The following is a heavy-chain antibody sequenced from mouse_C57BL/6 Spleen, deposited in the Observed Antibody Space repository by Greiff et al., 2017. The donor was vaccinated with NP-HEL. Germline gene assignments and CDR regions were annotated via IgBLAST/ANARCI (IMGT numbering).Heavy chain of an antibody. J-gene: IGHJ1*03. Sequence: VQLQQPGAELVRPGSSVKLSCKASGYTFTSYWMDWVKQRPGQGLEWIGNIYPSDSETHYNQKFKDKATLTVDKSSSTAYMQLSSLTSEDSAVYYCAWPCDDGYFDVWGKGTTVTVSS. V-gene: IGHV1-61*01. CDR1: GYTFTSYW. CDR2: IYPSDSET. CDR3: AWPCDDGYFDV.